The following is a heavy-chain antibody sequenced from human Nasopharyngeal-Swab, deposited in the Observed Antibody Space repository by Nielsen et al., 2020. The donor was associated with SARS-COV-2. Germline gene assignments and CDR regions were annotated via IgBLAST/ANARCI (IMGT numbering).Heavy chain of an antibody. V-gene: IGHV1-2*06. Sequence: WVRQAPGQGLEWMGRINPNSGGTNYAQKFQGRVTMTRDTSISTAYMELSRLRSDDTAVYHCARNDSSGYGYWGQGTLVTVSS. D-gene: IGHD3-22*01. CDR3: ARNDSSGYGY. CDR2: INPNSGGT. J-gene: IGHJ4*02.